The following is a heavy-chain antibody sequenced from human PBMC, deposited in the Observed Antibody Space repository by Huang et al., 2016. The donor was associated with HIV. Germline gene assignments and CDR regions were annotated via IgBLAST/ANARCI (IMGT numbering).Heavy chain of an antibody. CDR1: GFTFSLYG. D-gene: IGHD6-13*01. V-gene: IGHV3-30*18. CDR3: AKGGSAAAVLDF. Sequence: QVQLVESGGGVVQPGRSLRISCAASGFTFSLYGMHWVRQAPGKGLEGVAVISNDGKTKYYADSVKGRFTISRENSKTTLYLQMNRLRVEDTALYYCAKGGSAAAVLDFWGQGTLVTVSS. J-gene: IGHJ4*02. CDR2: ISNDGKTK.